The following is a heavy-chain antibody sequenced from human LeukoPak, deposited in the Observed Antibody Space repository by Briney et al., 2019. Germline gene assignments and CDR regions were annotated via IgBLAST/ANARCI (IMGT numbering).Heavy chain of an antibody. CDR2: IFYSGST. CDR3: ASPKGGARRRRLYNWFDP. CDR1: GGSISTSNYY. D-gene: IGHD2-15*01. Sequence: SETLSLTCTVSGGSISTSNYYWGWIRQPPGKGLEWIGNIFYSGSTYYSPSLKSRVTISLDTSRNQFSLKLSSVTAADTAVYYCASPKGGARRRRLYNWFDPWGQGTLVTVSS. J-gene: IGHJ5*02. V-gene: IGHV4-39*07.